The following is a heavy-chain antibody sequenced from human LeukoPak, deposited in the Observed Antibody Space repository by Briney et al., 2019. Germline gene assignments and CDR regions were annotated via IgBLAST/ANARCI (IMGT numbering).Heavy chain of an antibody. J-gene: IGHJ4*02. V-gene: IGHV5-51*01. CDR3: ARRRSSTLIDY. D-gene: IGHD3-10*01. Sequence: GESLEISCKGSGYSFSSYWIAWVRQMPGKGLEWMGIIYPGDSDTTYSPSFQGQVTISADKSISTAYLQWSSLKASDTAMYFCARRRSSTLIDYWGQGTLVTVSS. CDR1: GYSFSSYW. CDR2: IYPGDSDT.